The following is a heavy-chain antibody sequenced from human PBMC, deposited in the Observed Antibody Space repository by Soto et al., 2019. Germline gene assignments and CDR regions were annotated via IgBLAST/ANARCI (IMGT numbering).Heavy chain of an antibody. Sequence: GGSLRLSCTASGFTFGDYAMSWFRQAPGKGLEWVGFIRSKAYGGTTEYAASVKGRFTISRDDSKSIAYLQMNSLKTEDTAVYYCTRGGLLGAAGTKNFDLWGRGTLVTVSS. J-gene: IGHJ2*01. CDR3: TRGGLLGAAGTKNFDL. CDR1: GFTFGDYA. CDR2: IRSKAYGGTT. V-gene: IGHV3-49*03. D-gene: IGHD6-13*01.